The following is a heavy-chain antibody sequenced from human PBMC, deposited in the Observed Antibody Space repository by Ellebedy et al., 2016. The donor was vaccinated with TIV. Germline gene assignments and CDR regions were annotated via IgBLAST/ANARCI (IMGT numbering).Heavy chain of an antibody. CDR3: ARDLIPAAMGMDV. CDR2: IYYSGST. J-gene: IGHJ6*02. D-gene: IGHD2-2*01. Sequence: SETLSLTXTVSGGSISSSNYSWNWIRQHPGKGLEWIGYIYYSGSTYYNPSLKSRVTISVDTSKNQFSLSLTSVTAADTAVYYCARDLIPAAMGMDVWGQGTTVTVSS. V-gene: IGHV4-31*03. CDR1: GGSISSSNYS.